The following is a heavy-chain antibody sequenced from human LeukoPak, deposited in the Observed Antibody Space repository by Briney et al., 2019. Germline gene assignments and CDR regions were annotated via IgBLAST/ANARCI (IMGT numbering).Heavy chain of an antibody. CDR1: GGSISTYY. D-gene: IGHD3-16*02. J-gene: IGHJ3*02. CDR3: ARPYRVGGSFPFDI. CDR2: IYTDGST. V-gene: IGHV4-4*07. Sequence: PSATLSLTCTVSGGSISTYYWNWIRQCAGERLKWIGRIYTDGSTSYNPTLRSRVTISVDNSKNQFSLKLSSVTAADTAVYYCARPYRVGGSFPFDIWGQGTMVTVSS.